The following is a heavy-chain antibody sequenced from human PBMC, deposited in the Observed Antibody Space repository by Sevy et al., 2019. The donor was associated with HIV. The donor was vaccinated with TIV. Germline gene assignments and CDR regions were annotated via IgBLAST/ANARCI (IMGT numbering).Heavy chain of an antibody. CDR3: ARGQGGYSSGWYNWFDP. CDR2: TYYRSKWYN. Sequence: KQSQTLSLTCAISGDSVSSNSAAWNWIRQSPSRGLEWLGRTYYRSKWYNDYAVSVKSRITINPDPSKNQFSLQLNSVAPEDTAVYYCARGQGGYSSGWYNWFDPWGQGTLVTVSS. V-gene: IGHV6-1*01. J-gene: IGHJ5*02. CDR1: GDSVSSNSAA. D-gene: IGHD6-19*01.